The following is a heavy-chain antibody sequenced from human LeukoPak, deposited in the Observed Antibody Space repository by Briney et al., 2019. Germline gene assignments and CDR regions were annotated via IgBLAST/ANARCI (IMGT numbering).Heavy chain of an antibody. CDR3: ARRLDNLYYYGSGSPYYFDY. Sequence: GESLKISCKGSGYSFTSYWIGWVRQMPGKGLEWMGIIYPGDSDTRYSPSFQGQVTISADKSISTAYLQWSSLKASDTATYYCARRLDNLYYYGSGSPYYFDYWGQGTLVTVSS. D-gene: IGHD3-10*01. CDR1: GYSFTSYW. V-gene: IGHV5-51*01. J-gene: IGHJ4*02. CDR2: IYPGDSDT.